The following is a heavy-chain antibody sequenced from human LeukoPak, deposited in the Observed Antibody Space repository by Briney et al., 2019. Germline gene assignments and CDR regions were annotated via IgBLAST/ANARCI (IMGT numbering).Heavy chain of an antibody. CDR3: ARAKVGATVFDY. J-gene: IGHJ4*02. CDR2: INPNSGGT. Sequence: ASVKVSCKASGYTFTGNYMHWVRQAPGQGLEWMGWINPNSGGTNYAQKFQGRVTMTRDTSISTAYMELSRLRSDDTAVYYCARAKVGATVFDYWGQGTLVTVSS. V-gene: IGHV1-2*02. D-gene: IGHD1-26*01. CDR1: GYTFTGNY.